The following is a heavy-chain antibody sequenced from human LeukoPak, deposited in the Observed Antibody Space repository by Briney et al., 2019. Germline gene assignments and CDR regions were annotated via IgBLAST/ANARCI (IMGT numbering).Heavy chain of an antibody. V-gene: IGHV3-48*04. Sequence: GGSLRLSCAASGFTFSSYSMNWVRQAPGKGLEWVSYISSSSSSIYYADSVKGRFTISRDNAKNSLYLQMNSLRAEDTAVYYCARARYCSGGSCNFDYWGQGTLVTVSS. CDR1: GFTFSSYS. CDR2: ISSSSSSI. J-gene: IGHJ4*02. CDR3: ARARYCSGGSCNFDY. D-gene: IGHD2-15*01.